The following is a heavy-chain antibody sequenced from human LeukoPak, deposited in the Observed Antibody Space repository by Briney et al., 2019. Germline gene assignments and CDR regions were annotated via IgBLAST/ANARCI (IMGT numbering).Heavy chain of an antibody. V-gene: IGHV3-30*04. J-gene: IGHJ4*02. CDR2: ISYDGSNK. D-gene: IGHD3-22*01. CDR1: GFTFSSYA. Sequence: PGRSLRLSCAASGFTFSSYAMHWVRQAPGKGLEWVAVISYDGSNKYYADSVKGRFTISRDNSENTLYLQMNSLRAEDTAVYYCAREGGMIVADRSGFDYWGQGTLVTVSS. CDR3: AREGGMIVADRSGFDY.